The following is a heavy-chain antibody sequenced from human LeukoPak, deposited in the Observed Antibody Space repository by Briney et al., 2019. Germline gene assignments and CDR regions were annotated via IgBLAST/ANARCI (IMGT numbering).Heavy chain of an antibody. Sequence: SETLSLTCTVSGGSISSYYWSWIRQPPGKGLEWIGYIYYSGSTNYNPSLKSRVTISVDTSKNHFSLKLSSVTAADTAVYYCARGDGWQQLVRYWGQGTLVTVSS. CDR2: IYYSGST. CDR1: GGSISSYY. J-gene: IGHJ4*02. D-gene: IGHD6-13*01. V-gene: IGHV4-59*01. CDR3: ARGDGWQQLVRY.